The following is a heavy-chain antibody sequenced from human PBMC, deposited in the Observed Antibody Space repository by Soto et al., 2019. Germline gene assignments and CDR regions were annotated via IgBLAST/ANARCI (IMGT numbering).Heavy chain of an antibody. CDR3: ARGGDGYNWNYYYGMDV. D-gene: IGHD5-12*01. CDR2: IIPIFGTA. CDR1: GGTFSSYA. J-gene: IGHJ6*02. V-gene: IGHV1-69*13. Sequence: VASVKVSCKASGGTFSSYAISWVRQAPGQGLEWMGGIIPIFGTANYAQKFQGRVTITADESTSTAYMELSSLRSEDTAVYYCARGGDGYNWNYYYGMDVWGQGTTVTVSS.